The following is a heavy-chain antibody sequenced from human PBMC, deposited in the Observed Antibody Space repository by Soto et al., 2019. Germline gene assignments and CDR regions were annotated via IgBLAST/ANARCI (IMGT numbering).Heavy chain of an antibody. D-gene: IGHD3-22*01. CDR3: AKRGDYYDSRGDAFDI. Sequence: QVQLQQWGAGLLKPSETLSLTCAVYGGSFSDYYWSWIRQPPGKGLEWIGEINHSGSTNYNPSLKSRTTISETPSKTRSSLNLSSVTAGDPAVYACAKRGDYYDSRGDAFDIWGQGTMVTSLQ. CDR2: INHSGST. CDR1: GGSFSDYY. V-gene: IGHV4-34*01. J-gene: IGHJ3*02.